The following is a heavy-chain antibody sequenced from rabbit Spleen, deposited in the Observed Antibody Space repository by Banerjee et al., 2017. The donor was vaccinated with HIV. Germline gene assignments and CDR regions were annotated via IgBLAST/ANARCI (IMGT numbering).Heavy chain of an antibody. CDR2: IYAGSSGNT. CDR3: ARDTASSFSSYGMDL. D-gene: IGHD8-1*01. Sequence: QSLEESGGDLVKPGASLTLTCKASGFSFNSGYDMCWVRQAPGKGLEWIACIYAGSSGNTYSATWAKGRFTISKTSSTTVTLQMTSLTAADTATYFCARDTASSFSSYGMDLWGPGTLVTVS. V-gene: IGHV1S40*01. CDR1: GFSFNSGYD. J-gene: IGHJ6*01.